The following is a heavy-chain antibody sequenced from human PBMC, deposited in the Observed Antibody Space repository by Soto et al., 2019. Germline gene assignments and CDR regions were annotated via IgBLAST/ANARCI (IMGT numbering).Heavy chain of an antibody. D-gene: IGHD6-13*01. J-gene: IGHJ4*02. CDR1: GFTFSGSA. CDR3: TSLPLEYSSSWYSDY. CDR2: IRSKANSYAT. V-gene: IGHV3-73*01. Sequence: PGGSLRLSCAASGFTFSGSAMHWVRQASGKGLEWVGRIRSKANSYATAYAASVKGRFTISRDDSKNTAYLQMNSLKTEDTAVYYCTSLPLEYSSSWYSDYWGQGTLVTVSS.